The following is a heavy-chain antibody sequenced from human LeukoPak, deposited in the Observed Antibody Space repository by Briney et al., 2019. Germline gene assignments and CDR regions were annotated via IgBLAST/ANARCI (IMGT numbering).Heavy chain of an antibody. D-gene: IGHD3-22*01. J-gene: IGHJ4*02. Sequence: GGSLRLSCAASGFTFGSHAISWVRQAPGKELEWVSGISGGGDNTLYADSVKGRFTISRDNSKNTLYVQVNSLGTEDTAAYYCAKGSYYDSSGSFYFDYWGQETLVTVSS. CDR1: GFTFGSHA. CDR2: ISGGGDNT. CDR3: AKGSYYDSSGSFYFDY. V-gene: IGHV3-23*01.